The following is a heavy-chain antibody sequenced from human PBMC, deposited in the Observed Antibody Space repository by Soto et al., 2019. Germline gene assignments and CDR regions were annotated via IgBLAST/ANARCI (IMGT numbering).Heavy chain of an antibody. CDR2: FDPEDGET. D-gene: IGHD1-1*01. Sequence: ASVKVSCKVSGYTLTELSMHWVRQAPGKGLEWMGGFDPEDGETIYAQKFQGRVTMTEDTSTDTAYMELSSLRSEDTAVYYCATRETEELEKNWFDPWGQGTLVTVSS. V-gene: IGHV1-24*01. J-gene: IGHJ5*02. CDR1: GYTLTELS. CDR3: ATRETEELEKNWFDP.